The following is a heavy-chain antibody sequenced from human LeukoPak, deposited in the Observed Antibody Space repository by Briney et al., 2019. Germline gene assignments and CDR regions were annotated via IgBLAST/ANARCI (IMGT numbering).Heavy chain of an antibody. V-gene: IGHV3-11*04. Sequence: TAGRSLRLSCAASGFTFSDYYMSWIRQAPGKGLEWVSYISSSGSTIYYADSVKGRFTISRDNAKNSLYLQMNSLRAEDTAVYYCARSASYYDSRRADYWGQGTLVTVSS. J-gene: IGHJ4*02. CDR2: ISSSGSTI. D-gene: IGHD3-22*01. CDR1: GFTFSDYY. CDR3: ARSASYYDSRRADY.